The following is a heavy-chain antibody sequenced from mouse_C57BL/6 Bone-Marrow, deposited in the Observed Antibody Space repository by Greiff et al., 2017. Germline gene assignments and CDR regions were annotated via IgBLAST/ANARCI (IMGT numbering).Heavy chain of an antibody. V-gene: IGHV1-85*01. CDR2: IYPRDGST. D-gene: IGHD1-1*01. J-gene: IGHJ1*03. CDR1: GYTFTSYD. CDR3: ARGYGSSYWYFDV. Sequence: VQLQQSGPELVKPGASVKLSCKASGYTFTSYDINWVKQRPGQGLEWIGWIYPRDGSTKYNEKFKGKATLTVDTSSSTAYMELHSLTSGDSAVYCCARGYGSSYWYFDVWGTGTTVTVSS.